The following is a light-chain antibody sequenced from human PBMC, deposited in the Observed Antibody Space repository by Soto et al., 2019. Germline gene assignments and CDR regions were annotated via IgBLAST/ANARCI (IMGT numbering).Light chain of an antibody. V-gene: IGKV3D-20*02. Sequence: SCRSSQSVSSRYSAWYQQKPGQTPRPLIYAASTRDTDIPDRFNGSGSGTDFALTISSLEPEDFAVYYCQQRSNWPGTFGQGTRLEIK. CDR2: AAS. J-gene: IGKJ5*01. CDR3: QQRSNWPGT. CDR1: QSVSSRY.